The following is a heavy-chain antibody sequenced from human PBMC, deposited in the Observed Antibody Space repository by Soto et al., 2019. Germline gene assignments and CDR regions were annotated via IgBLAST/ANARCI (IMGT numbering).Heavy chain of an antibody. V-gene: IGHV3-33*01. CDR1: GFTFSSYG. CDR2: IWYDGSNK. Sequence: QVQLVESGGGVVQPGRSLRLSCAASGFTFSSYGMHWVRQAPGKGLEWVAVIWYDGSNKYYADSVKGRFTISRDNSKNTLYLQMNSLRAEDTAVYYCARDTRLRYFDSHNPFDYWGRGTLVTVSS. CDR3: ARDTRLRYFDSHNPFDY. J-gene: IGHJ4*02. D-gene: IGHD3-9*01.